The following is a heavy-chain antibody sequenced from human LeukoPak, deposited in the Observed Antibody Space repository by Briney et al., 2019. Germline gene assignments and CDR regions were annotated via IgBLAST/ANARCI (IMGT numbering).Heavy chain of an antibody. V-gene: IGHV2-5*01. D-gene: IGHD3-22*01. J-gene: IGHJ4*02. CDR2: MYWYDDK. Sequence: SGPTLVNPTQTLTLTCTYSGFSLSTSGGGGGWIRQPPVKAVERLALMYWYDDKRHCPALKSRLTITKNTTKNQVVLIMTNMDPVDTPTYYCARSTASSGLDYWGQGTLVTVSS. CDR1: GFSLSTSGGG. CDR3: ARSTASSGLDY.